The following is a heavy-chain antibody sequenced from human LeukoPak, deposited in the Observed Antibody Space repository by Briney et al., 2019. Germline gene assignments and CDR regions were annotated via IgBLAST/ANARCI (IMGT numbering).Heavy chain of an antibody. D-gene: IGHD3-3*01. J-gene: IGHJ3*02. CDR1: GASISSGSHY. Sequence: PSETLSLTCTVSGASISSGSHYWNWVRQPAGKGLEWIGRIPSSGSTTYSPSLKGRVTMSLDTSKNQFSLKLTSVTAADTAVYYCTIFVVADPDAFEIWGQGTMVTVSS. V-gene: IGHV4-61*02. CDR2: IPSSGST. CDR3: TIFVVADPDAFEI.